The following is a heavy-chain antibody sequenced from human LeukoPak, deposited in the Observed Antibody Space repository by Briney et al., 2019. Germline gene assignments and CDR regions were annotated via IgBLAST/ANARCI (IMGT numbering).Heavy chain of an antibody. CDR2: IYSANST. Sequence: PGGSLRLSCAASGFTVSSKFMNWVRQAPGKGLEWVSVIYSANSTHYADSVKGRFTISRDNSKNTLYLQMNSLRAEDTAVYYCARDLAVWGQGTLVTVSS. D-gene: IGHD6-19*01. CDR3: ARDLAV. V-gene: IGHV3-53*01. J-gene: IGHJ4*02. CDR1: GFTVSSKF.